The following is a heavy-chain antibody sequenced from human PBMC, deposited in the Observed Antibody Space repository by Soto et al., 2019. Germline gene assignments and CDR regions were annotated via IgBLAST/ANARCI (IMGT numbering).Heavy chain of an antibody. J-gene: IGHJ5*02. CDR2: ISAYNGNT. Sequence: QVQLVQSGAEVKKPGASVKVSCKASGYTFTSYGISWVRQAPGQGLEWMGWISAYNGNTNYAQKLQGRVTMTTDTSTSTAYMELRSLRSDDTAVYYCARDPPPVMVRDPRWFDPWGQGTLVTVSS. CDR1: GYTFTSYG. V-gene: IGHV1-18*01. D-gene: IGHD3-10*01. CDR3: ARDPPPVMVRDPRWFDP.